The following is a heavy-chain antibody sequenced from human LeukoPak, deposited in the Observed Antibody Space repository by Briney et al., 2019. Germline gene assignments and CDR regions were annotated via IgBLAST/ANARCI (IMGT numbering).Heavy chain of an antibody. CDR2: ITTSSSYT. V-gene: IGHV3-21*01. CDR1: AFIFRSYG. CDR3: ARENGLSDFWSGYYLDP. Sequence: GGTLRLSCAASAFIFRSYGMNWLRHAPGKGQEWLSSITTSSSYTHYADSVKRRFTISRDNAKRPLYLRMNSLRAEDTAVYYCARENGLSDFWSGYYLDPWGQGTLVTVSS. J-gene: IGHJ5*02. D-gene: IGHD3-3*01.